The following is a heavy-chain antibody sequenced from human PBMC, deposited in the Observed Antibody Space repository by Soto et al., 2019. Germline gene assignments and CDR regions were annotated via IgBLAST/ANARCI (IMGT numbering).Heavy chain of an antibody. Sequence: QVQLVQSGAEVEKPGASVKVSCKASGYTFIDYGVSWVRQAPGQGLEWMGWITAYNGNTHYSQNLQGRVTMTADTSTRTVYMELRNLRSDDTAVYYCAREGRGSGKELDYWGQGTLVIVSS. J-gene: IGHJ4*02. CDR2: ITAYNGNT. D-gene: IGHD3-10*01. V-gene: IGHV1-18*01. CDR3: AREGRGSGKELDY. CDR1: GYTFIDYG.